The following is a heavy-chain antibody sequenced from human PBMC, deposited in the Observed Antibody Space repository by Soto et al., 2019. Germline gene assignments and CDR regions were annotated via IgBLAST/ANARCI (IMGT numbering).Heavy chain of an antibody. Sequence: SETLSLTCAVSGYSISSGYYWGWSRRPPGKGLEWIGSIYHSGSTYYNPSLKSGVTISVDTSKNQFSLKLSSVTAADTAVYYCARGGVGATTNYYYGMDVWGQGTTVTVSS. D-gene: IGHD1-26*01. V-gene: IGHV4-38-2*01. CDR2: IYHSGST. CDR1: GYSISSGYY. J-gene: IGHJ6*02. CDR3: ARGGVGATTNYYYGMDV.